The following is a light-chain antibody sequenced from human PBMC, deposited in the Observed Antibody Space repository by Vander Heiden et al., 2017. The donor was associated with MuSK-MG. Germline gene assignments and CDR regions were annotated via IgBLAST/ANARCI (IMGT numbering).Light chain of an antibody. CDR3: QQYGSSPWT. CDR1: QCVSSSY. CDR2: GAS. J-gene: IGKJ1*01. Sequence: DIVLTQSPVTLALSPGEIATLSCRASQCVSSSYLAWYQQKPGQAPRLLIYGASSRATGIPDRFSGSGSGTDFTLTISRLEPEDFAVYYCQQYGSSPWTFGQGTKVEIK. V-gene: IGKV3-20*01.